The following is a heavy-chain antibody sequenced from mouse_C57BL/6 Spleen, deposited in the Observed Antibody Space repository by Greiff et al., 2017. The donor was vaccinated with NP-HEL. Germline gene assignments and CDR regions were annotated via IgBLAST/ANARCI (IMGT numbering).Heavy chain of an antibody. CDR2: FTMYSDAT. CDR1: YFAFMASA. D-gene: IGHD2-4*01. CDR3: ARGHYDYDGYAMDY. V-gene: IGHV1-49*01. Sequence: LVESGAELVRPGSSVELSCKDSYFAFMASAMHWVKQRPGHGLEWIGSFTMYSDATEYSENFKGKATLTANTYSSTAYMELSNLTSEDSAVYYCARGHYDYDGYAMDYWGQGTSVTVSS. J-gene: IGHJ4*01.